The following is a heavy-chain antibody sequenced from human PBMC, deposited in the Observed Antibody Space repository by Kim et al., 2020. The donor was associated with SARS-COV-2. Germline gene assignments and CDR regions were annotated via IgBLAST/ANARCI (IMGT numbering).Heavy chain of an antibody. CDR1: GFSLSNYW. CDR2: LRYEGSAK. J-gene: IGHJ1*01. CDR3: ARSISDTESPRIGIYF. D-gene: IGHD5-18*01. Sequence: GWSLRLSCEASGFSLSNYWMSWVRQAPGKGLEWVASLRYEGSAKFYADSVKGRFTISRDSAQNSLFLHMSSLGAEDSALYYCARSISDTESPRIGIYF. V-gene: IGHV3-7*01.